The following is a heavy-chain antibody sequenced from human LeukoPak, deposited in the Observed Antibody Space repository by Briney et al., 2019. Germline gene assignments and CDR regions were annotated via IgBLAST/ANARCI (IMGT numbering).Heavy chain of an antibody. V-gene: IGHV4-30-4*08. CDR1: AGSISSGDYY. J-gene: IGHJ4*02. Sequence: SETLSLTCTVSAGSISSGDYYWSSIRQPPVNGPEWIGYIYYSGSTYYNPSLKSRVTISVDTSKNQFSLKLSSVTAADTAVYYCARVVTQGYFDYWGQGTLVTVSS. D-gene: IGHD4-23*01. CDR2: IYYSGST. CDR3: ARVVTQGYFDY.